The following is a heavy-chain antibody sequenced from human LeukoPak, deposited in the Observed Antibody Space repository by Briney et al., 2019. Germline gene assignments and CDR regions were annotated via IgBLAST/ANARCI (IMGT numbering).Heavy chain of an antibody. Sequence: GASLRLSCAASGFTFSNYAMSWVRQAPGEGLEWVSAITGSGGNTYYADSVKGRFTISRDNSKNTVFLQMNSLRAEDTAVYYCAKWGDYDVLAGYSVSDYWGREPRSASPQ. J-gene: IGHJ4*02. CDR3: AKWGDYDVLAGYSVSDY. CDR1: GFTFSNYA. V-gene: IGHV3-23*01. D-gene: IGHD3-9*01. CDR2: ITGSGGNT.